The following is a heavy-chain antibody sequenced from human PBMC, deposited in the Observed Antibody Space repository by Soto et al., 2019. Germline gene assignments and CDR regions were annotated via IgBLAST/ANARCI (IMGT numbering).Heavy chain of an antibody. CDR3: ARGGYCSGGSCYQAWWFDP. CDR1: GFTFSSYS. CDR2: ISSSSSYI. Sequence: EVQLVESGGGLVKPGGSLRLSCAASGFTFSSYSMNWVRQAPGKGLEWVSSISSSSSYIYYADSVKGRFTISRDNAKNSLYLQMNSLRAEDTAVYYCARGGYCSGGSCYQAWWFDPWGQGTLVTVSS. J-gene: IGHJ5*02. D-gene: IGHD2-15*01. V-gene: IGHV3-21*01.